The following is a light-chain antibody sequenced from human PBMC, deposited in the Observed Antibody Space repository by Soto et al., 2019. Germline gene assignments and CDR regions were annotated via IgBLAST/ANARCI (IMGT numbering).Light chain of an antibody. Sequence: QSVLTQPASVSGSPGQSITNSCTGTSSDVGGYNYVSWYQQHPGKAPKLMIYDVSNRPSGVSNRFSGSKSGNTASLTISGLQAEDETDYYCSSYTSSGTVVFGGGTKLTVL. V-gene: IGLV2-14*01. CDR2: DVS. CDR3: SSYTSSGTVV. J-gene: IGLJ3*02. CDR1: SSDVGGYNY.